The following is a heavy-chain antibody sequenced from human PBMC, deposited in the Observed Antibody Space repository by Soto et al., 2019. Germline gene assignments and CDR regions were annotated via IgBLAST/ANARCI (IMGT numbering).Heavy chain of an antibody. CDR2: IKEDGSEK. D-gene: IGHD3-16*01. CDR3: VTLFGARGQKLNTSY. Sequence: GRYVRLSCAASGFTFSMYWMSCVRQAPGKGLEWVATIKEDGSEKYYADSVRGRFTISRDNAKSSLYLQMNTLRAEDTAVYYWVTLFGARGQKLNTSYWGQRARVTVSS. V-gene: IGHV3-7*03. CDR1: GFTFSMYW. J-gene: IGHJ4*02.